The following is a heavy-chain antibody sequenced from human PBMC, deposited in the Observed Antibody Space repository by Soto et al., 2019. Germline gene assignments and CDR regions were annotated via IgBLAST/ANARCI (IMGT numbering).Heavy chain of an antibody. CDR2: INPNSGGT. V-gene: IGHV1-2*02. CDR3: ARSLTEGYCTIAGCSPGPLYGMDV. Sequence: ASVKVSCKASGYTFSGYYIHWLRQAPGQGLEWMGWINPNSGGTNYAQKFQGRVTVTRDTPTSTAYMELSRLTSDDTAVYYCARSLTEGYCTIAGCSPGPLYGMDVWGQGTTVTVSS. D-gene: IGHD2-2*01. CDR1: GYTFSGYY. J-gene: IGHJ6*02.